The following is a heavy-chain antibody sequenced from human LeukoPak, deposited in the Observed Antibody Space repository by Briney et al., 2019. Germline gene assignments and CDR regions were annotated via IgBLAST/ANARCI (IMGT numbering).Heavy chain of an antibody. Sequence: QAGGSLRLSCAASGFTFSGYWMSWVRQAPGKGLEWVANIEPDGSDKAYVDSVKGRFTISRDNTKNSLYLQMSSLRAEDTAVYYCARAMTWGQGTLVSVSS. V-gene: IGHV3-7*01. J-gene: IGHJ5*02. CDR2: IEPDGSDK. CDR1: GFTFSGYW. CDR3: ARAMT.